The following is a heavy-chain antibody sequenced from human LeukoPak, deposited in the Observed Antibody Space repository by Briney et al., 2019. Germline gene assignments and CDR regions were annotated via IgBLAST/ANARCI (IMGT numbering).Heavy chain of an antibody. V-gene: IGHV3-21*01. CDR3: ARDISSGWYTWFDP. J-gene: IGHJ5*02. CDR2: ISSSISYI. D-gene: IGHD6-19*01. Sequence: GGSLRLSCAASGFTFSSYSMNWVRQAPGKGLEWVSSISSSISYIYYADSVKGRFTISRDNAKNSLYLQMNSLRAEDTAVYYCARDISSGWYTWFDPWGQGTLVTVSS. CDR1: GFTFSSYS.